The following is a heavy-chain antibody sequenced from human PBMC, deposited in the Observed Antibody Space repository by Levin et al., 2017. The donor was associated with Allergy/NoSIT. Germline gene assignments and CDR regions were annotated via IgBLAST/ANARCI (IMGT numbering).Heavy chain of an antibody. D-gene: IGHD2-15*01. V-gene: IGHV3-21*01. J-gene: IGHJ4*02. CDR3: ARGQAVVVVAAYDY. CDR1: GFTFSSYS. Sequence: MAGGSLRLSCAASGFTFSSYSMNWVRQAPGKGLEWVSSISSSSSYIYYADSVKGRFTISRDNAKNSLYLQMNSLRAEDTAVYYCARGQAVVVVAAYDYWGQGTLVTVSS. CDR2: ISSSSSYI.